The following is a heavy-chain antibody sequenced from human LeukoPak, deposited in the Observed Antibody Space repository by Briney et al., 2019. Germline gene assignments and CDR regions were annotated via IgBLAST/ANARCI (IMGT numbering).Heavy chain of an antibody. CDR1: GFTFSSYG. CDR2: ISGSGGST. J-gene: IGHJ5*02. V-gene: IGHV3-23*01. D-gene: IGHD3-10*01. Sequence: GGSLRLSCAASGFTFSSYGMSWVRQAPGKGLEWVSAISGSGGSTYYADSVKGRFTISRDNSKNTLYLQMNSLRAEDTAVYYCAKDFRATYYHGSGSPNGPPRTRNWFDPWGQGTLVTVSS. CDR3: AKDFRATYYHGSGSPNGPPRTRNWFDP.